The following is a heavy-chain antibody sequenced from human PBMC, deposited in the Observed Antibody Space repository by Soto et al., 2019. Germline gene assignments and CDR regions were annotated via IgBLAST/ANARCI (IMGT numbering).Heavy chain of an antibody. V-gene: IGHV3-48*02. CDR2: ISSSSSTI. J-gene: IGHJ6*01. Sequence: GGSLRLSCAASGFTFSSYSMNWVRQAPGKGLEWVSYISSSSSTIYYADSVKGRFTISRDNAKNSLYLQMNSLRDEDTAVYYCARGGGASITRVRDIKYGMDVWGQGTTDTVSS. CDR1: GFTFSSYS. CDR3: ARGGGASITRVRDIKYGMDV. D-gene: IGHD3-10*01.